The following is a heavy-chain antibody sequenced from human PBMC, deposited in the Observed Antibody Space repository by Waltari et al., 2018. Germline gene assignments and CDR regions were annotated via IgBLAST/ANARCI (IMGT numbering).Heavy chain of an antibody. Sequence: QLQLQESGPGLVKPSETLSLTCTVSGGSISSSSYYWGWIRQPPGKGLEWIGSIYYSGSTYYKPSLKSRVTISVDTSKNQFSLKLSSVTAADPAVYYCARRVVVTAHCDYWGQGTLVTVSS. V-gene: IGHV4-39*01. J-gene: IGHJ4*02. CDR1: GGSISSSSYY. CDR3: ARRVVVTAHCDY. D-gene: IGHD2-21*02. CDR2: IYYSGST.